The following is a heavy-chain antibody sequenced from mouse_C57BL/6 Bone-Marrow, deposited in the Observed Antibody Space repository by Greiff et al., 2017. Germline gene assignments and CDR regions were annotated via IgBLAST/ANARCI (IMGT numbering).Heavy chain of an antibody. CDR2: LWGGGST. V-gene: IGHV2-9*01. Sequence: VQLPESGPGLVAPSQSLSITCTVSGFSLTSYGVDWVRQPPGKGLEWLGVLWGGGSTNYNSALMSRLSISKDNSKSQVFLKMNSLHTDDTAMYYCAKHAYYSNYSYWYFDVWGTGTTVTVSS. CDR3: AKHAYYSNYSYWYFDV. D-gene: IGHD2-5*01. J-gene: IGHJ1*03. CDR1: GFSLTSYG.